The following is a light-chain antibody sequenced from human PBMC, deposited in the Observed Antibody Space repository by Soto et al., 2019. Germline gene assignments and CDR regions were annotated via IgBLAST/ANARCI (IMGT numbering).Light chain of an antibody. J-gene: IGKJ2*01. CDR2: KAS. Sequence: DLQMTQSPSTLSAFVGDRVTITCRASQNINSWLAWYQQKPGEAPKLLIYKASSLESGVPSRFSGSGSGTEFTLTISSLQPDDFATYYCQQYITYPSFGQGTKLEIK. CDR1: QNINSW. CDR3: QQYITYPS. V-gene: IGKV1-5*03.